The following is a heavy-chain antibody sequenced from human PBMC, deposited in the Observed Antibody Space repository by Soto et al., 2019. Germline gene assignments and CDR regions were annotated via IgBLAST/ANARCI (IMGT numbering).Heavy chain of an antibody. CDR3: ARAEAAMVKTFDY. D-gene: IGHD5-18*01. J-gene: IGHJ4*02. CDR1: GGSFSGYY. Sequence: QVQLQQWGAGLLKPSETLSLTCAVYGGSFSGYYWSWIRQPPGKGLEWIGEINHSGSTNYNPSLKSRVTISVDTSKNQFSLKLSSVTAADTAVYYCARAEAAMVKTFDYWGQGTLVTVSS. CDR2: INHSGST. V-gene: IGHV4-34*01.